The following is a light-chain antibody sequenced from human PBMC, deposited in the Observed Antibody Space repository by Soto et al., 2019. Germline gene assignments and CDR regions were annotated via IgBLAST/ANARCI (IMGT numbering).Light chain of an antibody. CDR1: SSKIGSNT. J-gene: IGLJ1*01. V-gene: IGLV1-44*01. Sequence: QSVLTQPPSASGTPGQRVTISCSGSSSKIGSNTVDWYQQLPGTAPKLLIYSNNQRPSGVPDRFSGSKSGTSASLAISGLQSEDEADYYCAAWDDSLNAPYVFGTGTKVTVL. CDR2: SNN. CDR3: AAWDDSLNAPYV.